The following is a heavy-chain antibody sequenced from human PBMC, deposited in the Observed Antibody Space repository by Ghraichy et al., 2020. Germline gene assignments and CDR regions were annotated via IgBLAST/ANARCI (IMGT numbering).Heavy chain of an antibody. CDR1: GFTFSSYA. CDR3: AKMAGGIIDTWSFDY. D-gene: IGHD3-10*01. CDR2: IIKNGGIT. Sequence: GSLRLSCAASGFTFSSYAMSWVRQAPGKGLEWVSNIIKNGGITYYADSVKGRFTISRDNSKNTLYLQMNSLRAEDTAVYYCAKMAGGIIDTWSFDYWGQGTLVTVSS. J-gene: IGHJ4*02. V-gene: IGHV3-23*01.